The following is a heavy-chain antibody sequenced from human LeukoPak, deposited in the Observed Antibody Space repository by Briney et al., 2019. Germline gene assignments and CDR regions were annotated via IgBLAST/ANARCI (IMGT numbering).Heavy chain of an antibody. CDR1: GFTFSSYG. CDR3: ARDSSYGDYWFDP. J-gene: IGHJ5*02. D-gene: IGHD4-17*01. V-gene: IGHV3-33*08. Sequence: GGSLRLSCAASGFTFSSYGMHWVRQAPGKGLEWVAVIWYDGSNKYYADSVKGRFTISRDNSKNTLYLQMNSLRAEDTAVYYCARDSSYGDYWFDPWGQETLVTVSS. CDR2: IWYDGSNK.